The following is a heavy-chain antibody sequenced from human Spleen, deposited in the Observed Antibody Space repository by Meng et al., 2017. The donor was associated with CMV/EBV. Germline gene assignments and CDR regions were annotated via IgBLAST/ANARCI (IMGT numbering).Heavy chain of an antibody. CDR3: ARVRRSGTYYGLAFDI. D-gene: IGHD1-26*01. V-gene: IGHV3-30*04. CDR1: ITFDTHA. J-gene: IGHJ3*02. CDR2: ISYDGNNK. Sequence: ITFDTHAIQWDRKDRGKGRDWVAVISYDGNNKDCADYVKGRFTIYRDNSRNTLFLQMNSLRTEDTAMYYCARVRRSGTYYGLAFDIWGQGTMVTVSS.